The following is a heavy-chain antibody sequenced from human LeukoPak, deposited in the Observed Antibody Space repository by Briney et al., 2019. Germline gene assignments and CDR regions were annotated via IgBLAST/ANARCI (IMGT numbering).Heavy chain of an antibody. Sequence: ASVNVSCKTSVYTFTTCAVHWVRQAPGQRLEWMGWIHADSGNTKYSQKLQGRVAIARDTSASTIYMELTSLRIEDTAVYFCTIGLAGDWDAFDIWGLGTMVTVSS. CDR1: VYTFTTCA. V-gene: IGHV1-3*01. CDR2: IHADSGNT. D-gene: IGHD6-19*01. J-gene: IGHJ3*02. CDR3: TIGLAGDWDAFDI.